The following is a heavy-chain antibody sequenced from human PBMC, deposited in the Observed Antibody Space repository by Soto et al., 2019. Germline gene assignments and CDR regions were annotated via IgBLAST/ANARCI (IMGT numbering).Heavy chain of an antibody. V-gene: IGHV3-7*03. CDR1: GFTFSSYW. D-gene: IGHD3-10*01. CDR2: IKQDGSEK. CDR3: AKERTYYYGSGSYHHYGMDV. Sequence: GGSLRLSCAASGFTFSSYWMSWVRQAPGKGLEWVANIKQDGSEKYYVDSVKGRFTISRDNSKNTLYLQMNSLRAEDTAVYCCAKERTYYYGSGSYHHYGMDVWGQGTTVTVSS. J-gene: IGHJ6*02.